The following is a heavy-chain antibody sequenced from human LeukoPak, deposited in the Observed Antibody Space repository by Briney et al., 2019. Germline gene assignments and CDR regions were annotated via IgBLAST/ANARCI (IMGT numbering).Heavy chain of an antibody. CDR2: IWYDGSNK. J-gene: IGHJ3*02. V-gene: IGHV3-33*01. D-gene: IGHD5-18*01. CDR3: ARSVRYGYGGMWDDAFDI. CDR1: GFTFSSYG. Sequence: GGSLRLSCAASGFTFSSYGMHWVRQAPGKGLEWVAVIWYDGSNKYYADSVKGRFTISRDNSKNTLYLQMNSLRAEDTAVYYCARSVRYGYGGMWDDAFDIWGQGTMVTVSS.